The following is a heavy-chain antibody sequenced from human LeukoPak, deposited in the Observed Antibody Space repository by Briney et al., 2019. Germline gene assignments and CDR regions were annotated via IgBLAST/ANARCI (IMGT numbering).Heavy chain of an antibody. CDR3: ARHAPYYYDSSGYST. Sequence: SETLSLTCTVSGYSISSSTYYWGWIRQPPGKGLEWIGNVYYSGSTYYNPSPKSRVTISVDTSKNQFSLNLSSVTAADTAVYYCARHAPYYYDSSGYSTWGQGTLVTVSS. J-gene: IGHJ4*02. V-gene: IGHV4-39*01. CDR1: GYSISSSTYY. CDR2: VYYSGST. D-gene: IGHD3-22*01.